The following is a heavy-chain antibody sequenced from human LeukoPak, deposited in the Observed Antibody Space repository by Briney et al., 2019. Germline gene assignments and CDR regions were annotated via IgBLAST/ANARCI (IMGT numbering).Heavy chain of an antibody. CDR2: ISSSGSTI. Sequence: PGGSLRLSCAASGFTFSSYSVNWVRQAPGKGLEWVSYISSSGSTIYYADSVKGRFTISRDNAKNSLYLQMNSLRAEDTAVYYCARRTVTTDYWGQGTLVTVSS. CDR3: ARRTVTTDY. J-gene: IGHJ4*02. CDR1: GFTFSSYS. V-gene: IGHV3-48*04. D-gene: IGHD4-17*01.